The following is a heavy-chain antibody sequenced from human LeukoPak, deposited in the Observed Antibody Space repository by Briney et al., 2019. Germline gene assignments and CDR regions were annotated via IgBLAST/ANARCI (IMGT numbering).Heavy chain of an antibody. V-gene: IGHV4-39*01. D-gene: IGHD3-22*01. CDR3: ARQGYYDSSGYIYGMDV. J-gene: IGHJ6*02. CDR1: GGSISRSSYY. Sequence: SETLSLTCTVSGGSISRSSYYWGWIRQPPGKGLEWIGSIYYSGSTYYNPSLKSRVTISVDTSKNQFSLKLSSVTAADTAVYYCARQGYYDSSGYIYGMDVWGQGTTVTVSS. CDR2: IYYSGST.